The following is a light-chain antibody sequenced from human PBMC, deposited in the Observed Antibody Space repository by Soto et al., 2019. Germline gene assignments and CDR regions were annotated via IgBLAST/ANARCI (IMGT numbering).Light chain of an antibody. CDR3: EQFNSYPYT. Sequence: DIQMTQSPSTLSASVGDRVTITCRASQSISSWLAWYQQKPGKAPKLLIYDASNLESGVPSRFSGSGSGTECTLTISSLQPDDFATYFCEQFNSYPYTFGQGTKVDIK. V-gene: IGKV1-5*01. CDR2: DAS. J-gene: IGKJ2*01. CDR1: QSISSW.